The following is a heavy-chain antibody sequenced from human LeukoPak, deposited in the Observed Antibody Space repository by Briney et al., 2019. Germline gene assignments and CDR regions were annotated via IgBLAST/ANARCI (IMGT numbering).Heavy chain of an antibody. D-gene: IGHD2-21*01. V-gene: IGHV1-2*02. J-gene: IGHJ4*02. CDR1: GYTFTSYG. CDR3: ARHVSSSGEDS. CDR2: INPRSGGT. Sequence: ASVKVSCKASGYTFTSYGISWVRQAPGQGLEWMGWINPRSGGTNFAQKFQGRVTMTRDTSISAAYMELSRLRSDDTAVYYCARHVSSSGEDSWGQGTLVTVSS.